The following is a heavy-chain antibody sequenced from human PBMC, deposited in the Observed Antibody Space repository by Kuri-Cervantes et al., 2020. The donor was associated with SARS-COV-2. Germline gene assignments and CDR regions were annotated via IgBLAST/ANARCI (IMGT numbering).Heavy chain of an antibody. D-gene: IGHD1-14*01. J-gene: IGHJ5*02. CDR1: GGSFSGYY. V-gene: IGHV4-34*01. CDR2: NNHSGST. Sequence: GSLRLSCAVYGGSFSGYYWSWIRQPPGKGLEWIGENNHSGSTNYNPSLKSRVTISVDTSKDQFSLKLSSVTAADTAVYYCARHRWFDPWGQGTLVTVSS. CDR3: ARHRWFDP.